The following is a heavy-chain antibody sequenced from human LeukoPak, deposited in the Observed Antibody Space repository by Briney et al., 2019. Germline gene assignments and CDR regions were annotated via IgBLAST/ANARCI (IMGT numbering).Heavy chain of an antibody. Sequence: GGSLRLSCAASGFTFSSYAMSWVRQAPGVGLEWVSAITGSGGDTWHADSVEGRFTISRDNSKNTLYLQMNGLRADDTAVYYCAKGSGSSRPYYFDYWGQGTLVTVSS. CDR3: AKGSGSSRPYYFDY. CDR1: GFTFSSYA. V-gene: IGHV3-23*01. CDR2: ITGSGGDT. J-gene: IGHJ4*02. D-gene: IGHD3-10*01.